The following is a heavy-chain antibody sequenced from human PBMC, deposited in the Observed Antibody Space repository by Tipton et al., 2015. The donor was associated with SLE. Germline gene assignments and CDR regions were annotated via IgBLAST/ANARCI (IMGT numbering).Heavy chain of an antibody. D-gene: IGHD3-3*01. J-gene: IGHJ3*02. Sequence: TLSLTCTVSGGSISSSSYYWGWIRQPPGKGLEWIGCIYYSGSTYYNPSLKSRVTISVDTSKNQFSLKLSSVTAADTAVYYCARDGGYYDFWSGYYTRAFDIWGQGTMVPVSS. CDR1: GGSISSSSYY. V-gene: IGHV4-39*07. CDR2: IYYSGST. CDR3: ARDGGYYDFWSGYYTRAFDI.